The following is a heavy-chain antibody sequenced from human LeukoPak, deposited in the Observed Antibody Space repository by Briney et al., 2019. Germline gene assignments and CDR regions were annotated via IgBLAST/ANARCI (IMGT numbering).Heavy chain of an antibody. CDR1: GFTFSSYA. V-gene: IGHV3-23*01. CDR2: ISGSGGST. D-gene: IGHD2-2*01. J-gene: IGHJ4*02. CDR3: AKDLPQYQPAPHYFDY. Sequence: PGGSLRLSCAASGFTFSSYAMSWVRQARGKGLEWGSAISGSGGSTYYADSAKGRFTISRDNSKNTLYLQMNSLRAEDTAVYYCAKDLPQYQPAPHYFDYWGQGTLVTVSS.